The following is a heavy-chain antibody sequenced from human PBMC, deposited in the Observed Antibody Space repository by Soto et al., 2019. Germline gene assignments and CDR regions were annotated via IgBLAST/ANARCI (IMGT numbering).Heavy chain of an antibody. D-gene: IGHD3-22*01. CDR3: AGSSPYYYDSSGPWAGNWFDP. Sequence: SQTLSLTCAVSGYSISSGYYWGWIRQPPGKGLEWIGSIYHSGSTYYNPSLKSRVTISVDTSKNQFSLKLSSVTAADTAVYYCAGSSPYYYDSSGPWAGNWFDPWGQGTLVTVSS. V-gene: IGHV4-38-2*01. J-gene: IGHJ5*02. CDR2: IYHSGST. CDR1: GYSISSGYY.